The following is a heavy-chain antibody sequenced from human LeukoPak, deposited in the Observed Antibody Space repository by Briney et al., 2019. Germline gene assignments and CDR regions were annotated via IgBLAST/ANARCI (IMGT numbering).Heavy chain of an antibody. D-gene: IGHD3-16*01. CDR1: GGSISSYY. V-gene: IGHV4-59*01. CDR2: IYYSGST. CDR3: ARGPWGGGSYYMDV. J-gene: IGHJ6*03. Sequence: SETLSLTCTVSGGSISSYYWSWIRQPPGKGLELIDYIYYSGSTNYRPSLKSRATISVDTSKNQFSLNLTSVTAADTAVYYCARGPWGGGSYYMDVWGKGTRVTVSS.